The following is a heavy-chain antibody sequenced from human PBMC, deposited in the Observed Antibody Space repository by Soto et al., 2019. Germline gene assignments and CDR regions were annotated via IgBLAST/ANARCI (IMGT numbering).Heavy chain of an antibody. V-gene: IGHV4-30-4*01. J-gene: IGHJ4*02. CDR3: AREAYCSGGSCYSEDGIYYFDY. D-gene: IGHD2-15*01. Sequence: PSETLSLTRTVSGGSISSGDYYWSWIRQPPGKGLEWIGYIYYSGSTYYNPSLKSRVTISVDTSKNQFSLKLSSVTAADTAVYYCAREAYCSGGSCYSEDGIYYFDYWGQGTLVTVSS. CDR1: GGSISSGDYY. CDR2: IYYSGST.